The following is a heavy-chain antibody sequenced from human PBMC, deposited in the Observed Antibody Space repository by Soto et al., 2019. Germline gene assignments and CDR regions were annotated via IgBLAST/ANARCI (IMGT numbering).Heavy chain of an antibody. CDR3: ARHVRYYRSGRVSYGMDL. CDR1: GYTFPNYW. Sequence: GESLKISCKGSGYTFPNYWIGWVRQMPGKGLEWMGIIYPGDSETRYSLSFQGQVTISADKSISTAFLQWSSLKDSDTAMYYCARHVRYYRSGRVSYGMDLWGQGNTVTVSS. J-gene: IGHJ6*02. V-gene: IGHV5-51*01. CDR2: IYPGDSET. D-gene: IGHD3-10*01.